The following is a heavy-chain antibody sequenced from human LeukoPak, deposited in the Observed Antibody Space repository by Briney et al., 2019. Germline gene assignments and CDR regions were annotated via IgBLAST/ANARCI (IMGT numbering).Heavy chain of an antibody. Sequence: SETLSLTCAVYGGSFSGYYWSWIRQPPGKGLEWIGEINHSGSTNYNPSLKSRVTISVDTSENQFSLKLSSVTAADTAVYYCARLGYCSGGSCYLRSSVYYYGMDVWGQGTTVTVSS. J-gene: IGHJ6*02. CDR2: INHSGST. CDR1: GGSFSGYY. V-gene: IGHV4-34*01. D-gene: IGHD2-15*01. CDR3: ARLGYCSGGSCYLRSSVYYYGMDV.